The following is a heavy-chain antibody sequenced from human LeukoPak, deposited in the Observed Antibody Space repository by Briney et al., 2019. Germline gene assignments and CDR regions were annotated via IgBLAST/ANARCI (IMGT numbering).Heavy chain of an antibody. D-gene: IGHD6-6*01. CDR3: ARGGAARPGFFAY. V-gene: IGHV3-23*01. CDR2: ISASGDST. J-gene: IGHJ4*02. CDR1: GFTFSSYA. Sequence: GGSLRLSCAASGFTFSSYAMSWVRQAPGKGLEWVSLISASGDSTYYADSVKGRFTISRDNSKNTVFLQMNSLRAEDTAVYYCARGGAARPGFFAYWGQGTLVTVSS.